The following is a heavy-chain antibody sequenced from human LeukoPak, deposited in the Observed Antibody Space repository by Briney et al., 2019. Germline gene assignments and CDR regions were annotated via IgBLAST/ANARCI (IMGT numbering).Heavy chain of an antibody. CDR1: GGSFSGYC. V-gene: IGHV4-34*01. CDR3: ARGIAAAGRRLYNWFDP. D-gene: IGHD6-13*01. Sequence: PSETLSLTCAAYGGSFSGYCWSWIRQPPGKGLEWIGEINHSGSTNYNPSLKSRVTISVDTSKNQFSLKLSSVTAADTAVYYCARGIAAAGRRLYNWFDPWGQGTLVTVSS. J-gene: IGHJ5*02. CDR2: INHSGST.